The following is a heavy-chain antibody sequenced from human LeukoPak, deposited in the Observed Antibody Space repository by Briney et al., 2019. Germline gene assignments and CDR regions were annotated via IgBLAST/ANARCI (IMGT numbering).Heavy chain of an antibody. J-gene: IGHJ3*02. Sequence: GGSLRLSCAASGFTFSDYYMSWIRQAPGKGLEWVSYISSSGSTIYYADSVKGRFTISRDNAKNSLYLQMNSLRAEDTALYYCARDPSIAVAGGDAFDIWGQGTMVTVSS. CDR1: GFTFSDYY. V-gene: IGHV3-11*01. D-gene: IGHD6-19*01. CDR2: ISSSGSTI. CDR3: ARDPSIAVAGGDAFDI.